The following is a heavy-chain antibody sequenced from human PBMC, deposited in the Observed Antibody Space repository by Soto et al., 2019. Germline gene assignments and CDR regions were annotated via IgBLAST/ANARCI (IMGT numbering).Heavy chain of an antibody. CDR3: AHYSGGRAFDI. Sequence: SETLSLTCSVSGGSISSGDYYWTWMRQPSGKGLEWIGYIYYGGSTYYNPSLKSRVTISVDTSKNQFSLKLTSVTAADTAVYYCAHYSGGRAFDIWGQGTMVTVSS. CDR2: IYYGGST. V-gene: IGHV4-30-4*01. J-gene: IGHJ3*02. CDR1: GGSISSGDYY. D-gene: IGHD5-18*01.